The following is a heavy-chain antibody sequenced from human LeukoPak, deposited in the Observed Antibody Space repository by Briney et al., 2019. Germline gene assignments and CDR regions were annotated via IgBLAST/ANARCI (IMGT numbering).Heavy chain of an antibody. CDR2: INHSGST. CDR3: ARGGGSSWYLDY. V-gene: IGHV4-34*01. Sequence: SGTLSLTCAVYGGSFSGYYWSWIRQPPGKGLEWIGEINHSGSTNYNPSLKSRVTISVDTSKNQFSLKLSSVTAADTAVYYCARGGGSSWYLDYWGQGTLVTVSS. CDR1: GGSFSGYY. D-gene: IGHD6-13*01. J-gene: IGHJ4*02.